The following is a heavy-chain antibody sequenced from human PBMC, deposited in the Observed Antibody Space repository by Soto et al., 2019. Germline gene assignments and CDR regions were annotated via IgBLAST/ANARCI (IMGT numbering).Heavy chain of an antibody. Sequence: QVQLQESGPGLVKPSQTLSLTCTVSGGSISSGGYYWSWIRQHPGKGLEWIGYIYYSGSTYYNPSLKSRVTISVDTSKNQISLKLSSVTAADTAVYYCARQNNLRPRGVDYWGQGTLVTVSS. CDR3: ARQNNLRPRGVDY. J-gene: IGHJ4*02. D-gene: IGHD5-12*01. CDR2: IYYSGST. CDR1: GGSISSGGYY. V-gene: IGHV4-31*03.